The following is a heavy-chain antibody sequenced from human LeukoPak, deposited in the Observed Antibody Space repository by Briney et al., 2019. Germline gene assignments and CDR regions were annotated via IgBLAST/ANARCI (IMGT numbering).Heavy chain of an antibody. CDR1: GFTLSSYS. J-gene: IGHJ4*02. V-gene: IGHV3-21*01. Sequence: GGSLRLSCAASGFTLSSYSMNCGRHAPGKGLEWVYSISSRSSYIYYADEVEGRFTVSRDNDKNSLYLQMNSLRAEDTAVYYCARDRELVNWGQGTLVTVSS. CDR2: ISSRSSYI. CDR3: ARDRELVN. D-gene: IGHD1-26*01.